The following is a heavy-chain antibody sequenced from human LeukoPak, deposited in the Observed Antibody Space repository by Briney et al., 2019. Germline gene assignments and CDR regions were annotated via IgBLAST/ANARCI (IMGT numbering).Heavy chain of an antibody. D-gene: IGHD3-22*01. V-gene: IGHV4-4*07. CDR1: GGSISSYY. Sequence: SETLSLTCTVSGGSISSYYWSWIRQPAGKGLEWIGRIYTSGSTNYNPSLKSRVTMSVDTSKNQFSLKLSSVTAADTAVHYCATLRGDSSGYYGGLQYAFDIWGQGTMVTVSS. CDR3: ATLRGDSSGYYGGLQYAFDI. CDR2: IYTSGST. J-gene: IGHJ3*02.